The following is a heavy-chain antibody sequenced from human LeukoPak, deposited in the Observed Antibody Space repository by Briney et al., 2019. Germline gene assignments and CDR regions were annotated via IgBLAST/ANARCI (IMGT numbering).Heavy chain of an antibody. V-gene: IGHV3-30*18. J-gene: IGHJ4*02. CDR2: ISYDGSNK. CDR1: GFTFSSYG. D-gene: IGHD2-2*01. CDR3: AKGLEGYCSSTSCPYFDY. Sequence: PGRSLRLSCAASGFTFSSYGMHWVRQAPGKGLEWGAVISYDGSNKYYADSVKGRFTISRHNSKNTLYLQMNSLRAEDTAVYYCAKGLEGYCSSTSCPYFDYWGQGTLVTVSS.